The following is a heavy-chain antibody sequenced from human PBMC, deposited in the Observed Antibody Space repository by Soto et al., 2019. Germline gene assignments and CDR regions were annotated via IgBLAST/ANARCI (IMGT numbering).Heavy chain of an antibody. CDR1: GFTFSTYW. CDR2: IKGDESTT. CDR3: ARGAFHNYYVDY. J-gene: IGHJ4*02. D-gene: IGHD3-16*01. V-gene: IGHV3-74*01. Sequence: PGGSLRLSCAASGFTFSTYWMHWVRQAPGEGLLWASRIKGDESTTSSADSVKGRFTISRDNAKNTVYLHMNSLRADDTAVYYCARGAFHNYYVDYWGQGTLVTVSS.